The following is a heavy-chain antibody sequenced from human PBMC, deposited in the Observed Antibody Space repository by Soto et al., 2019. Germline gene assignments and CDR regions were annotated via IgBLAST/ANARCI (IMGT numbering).Heavy chain of an antibody. D-gene: IGHD3-3*01. CDR2: INAGNGNT. Sequence: QVQLVQSGAEVKKPGASVKVSCKASGYTFTSYAMHWVRQAPGQRLEWMGWINAGNGNTKYSQKFQGRVTITRDTSASTAYMELSSLRSEDTALYYCARPSIFWSGYSFDFWGPGTLVTVSS. V-gene: IGHV1-3*01. J-gene: IGHJ4*02. CDR3: ARPSIFWSGYSFDF. CDR1: GYTFTSYA.